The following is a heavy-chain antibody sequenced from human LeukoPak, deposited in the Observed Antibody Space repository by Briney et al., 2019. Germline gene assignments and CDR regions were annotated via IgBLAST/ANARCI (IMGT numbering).Heavy chain of an antibody. CDR3: AWIAARQGRYFDY. D-gene: IGHD6-6*01. CDR2: IYYSGST. J-gene: IGHJ4*02. Sequence: PSETLSLTCTVSGGSISSSSYYWGWIRQPPGKGLEWIGSIYYSGSTYHNPSLKSPVTISIDTSKNQFSLKLSSVTAADTAVYYCAWIAARQGRYFDYWGQGTLVTVSS. V-gene: IGHV4-39*01. CDR1: GGSISSSSYY.